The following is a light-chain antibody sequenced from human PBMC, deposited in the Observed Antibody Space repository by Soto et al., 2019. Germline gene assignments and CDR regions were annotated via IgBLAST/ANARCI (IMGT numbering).Light chain of an antibody. Sequence: IVLPQSPGTLSLSPGERATLSCRASQSVSSYLAWYQQKPGQAPRLLIYDASNRATGIPARFSGSGSGTDFTLTISRLEPEDFAVYYCHQRKSWPRTFGQGTKVDNK. V-gene: IGKV3-11*01. CDR1: QSVSSY. CDR2: DAS. CDR3: HQRKSWPRT. J-gene: IGKJ1*01.